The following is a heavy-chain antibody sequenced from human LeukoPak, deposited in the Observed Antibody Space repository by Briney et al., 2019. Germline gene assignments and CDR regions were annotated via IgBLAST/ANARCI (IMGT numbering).Heavy chain of an antibody. CDR1: GFTFNNYW. CDR2: IKQDGGEI. Sequence: GGSLRLSCAASGFTFNNYWMHWVRQAPGKGLEWVANIKQDGGEIYYVDSVKGRFTISRDNAKNSLYLQMNSLRAEDTAVYYCARALDSWGQGTLVTVSS. V-gene: IGHV3-7*03. CDR3: ARALDS. J-gene: IGHJ4*02.